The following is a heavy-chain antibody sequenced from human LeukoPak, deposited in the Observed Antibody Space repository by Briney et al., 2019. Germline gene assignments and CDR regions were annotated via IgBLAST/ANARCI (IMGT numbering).Heavy chain of an antibody. Sequence: SQTLSLTCAVSGGSISSGDYSWSWIRQPPGKGLEWIGYIYYSGSTYYNPSLKSRVTIPVDRSKNQFSLKLSSVTAADTAVYYCARYSNYNYFDYWGQGTLVTVSS. CDR2: IYYSGST. J-gene: IGHJ4*02. D-gene: IGHD4-4*01. CDR1: GGSISSGDYS. V-gene: IGHV4-30-2*01. CDR3: ARYSNYNYFDY.